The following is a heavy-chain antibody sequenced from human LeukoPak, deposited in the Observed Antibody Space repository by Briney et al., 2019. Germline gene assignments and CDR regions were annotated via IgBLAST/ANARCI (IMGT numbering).Heavy chain of an antibody. J-gene: IGHJ4*02. V-gene: IGHV4-39*07. CDR2: IYYSGST. CDR1: GNSISSSSYY. Sequence: PSETLSLTCTVSGNSISSSSYYWVWIRQPPGKGLEWIGSIYYSGSTYYNPSLKSRVTISVDTSKNQFSLKLSSVTAADTAVYYCARDRSGYSSSWSLYYWGQGTLVTVSS. CDR3: ARDRSGYSSSWSLYY. D-gene: IGHD6-13*01.